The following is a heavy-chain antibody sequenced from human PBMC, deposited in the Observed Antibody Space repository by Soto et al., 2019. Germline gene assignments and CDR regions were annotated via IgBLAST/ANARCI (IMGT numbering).Heavy chain of an antibody. V-gene: IGHV4-31*03. CDR3: ARDEVDCSSTGCYDDAFDI. CDR2: IYYSGST. CDR1: GGSISSGGYY. J-gene: IGHJ3*02. Sequence: QVQLQESGPGLVKPSQTLSLTCTVSGGSISSGGYYWSWIRQHPGKGLEWIGYIYYSGSTYYNPYLNSRVTRSVATSKNQSSLQLSSVTAADTAVYSCARDEVDCSSTGCYDDAFDIWGQGTMVTVSS. D-gene: IGHD2-2*01.